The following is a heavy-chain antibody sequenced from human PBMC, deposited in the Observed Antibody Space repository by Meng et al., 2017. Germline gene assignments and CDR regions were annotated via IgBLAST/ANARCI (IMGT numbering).Heavy chain of an antibody. CDR3: ARDPRDFWSGYYISWFDP. D-gene: IGHD3-3*01. Sequence: GGSLRLSCAASGFTFSSYSMNWVRQAPGKGLVWVSRINSDGSSTSYADSVKGRFTISRDNAKNTLYLQMNSLRAEDTAVYYCARDPRDFWSGYYISWFDPWGQGTLVTVSS. CDR2: INSDGSST. J-gene: IGHJ5*02. V-gene: IGHV3-74*01. CDR1: GFTFSSYS.